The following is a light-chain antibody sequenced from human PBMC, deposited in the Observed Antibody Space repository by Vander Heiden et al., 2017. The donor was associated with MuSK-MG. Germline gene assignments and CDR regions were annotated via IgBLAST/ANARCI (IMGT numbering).Light chain of an antibody. CDR2: YAS. CDR1: QSVYNW. CDR3: QQDNNYPHA. Sequence: DIQMTQTPSTLSVSVGDRVTTTCRASQSVYNWLAWYQQKPGKAPKLLISYASSLESGVPSRFSGSRSGTDVTLTISSLQPEDLATYYCQQDNNYPHAFGGGTKVEIK. J-gene: IGKJ4*01. V-gene: IGKV1-5*01.